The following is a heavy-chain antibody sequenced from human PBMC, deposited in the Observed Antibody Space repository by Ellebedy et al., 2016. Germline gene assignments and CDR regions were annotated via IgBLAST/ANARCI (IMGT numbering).Heavy chain of an antibody. CDR2: IRSDESEK. CDR3: ARYGLPGTFDL. CDR1: GFTFSSYW. J-gene: IGHJ4*02. Sequence: GGSLRLSCAASGFTFSSYWMGWVRQAPGKGLEWVANIRSDESEKYFKDSVKGRFTISRDNAKNSVYLQMNSLRVEDTAMYYCARYGLPGTFDLWGQGTPVTVSS. D-gene: IGHD3-10*01. V-gene: IGHV3-7*03.